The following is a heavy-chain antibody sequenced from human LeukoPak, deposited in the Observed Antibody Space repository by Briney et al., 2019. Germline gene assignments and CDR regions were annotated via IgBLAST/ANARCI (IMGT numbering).Heavy chain of an antibody. CDR3: ARDSVSSGYTH. D-gene: IGHD3-22*01. V-gene: IGHV4-34*01. CDR2: INHSGST. Sequence: SETLSLTCAVYGGSFSGYYWSWIRQPPGKGLEWIGEINHSGSTNYNPSLKSRVTISVDTSKNQFSLKLSSVTAANTAVYYCARDSVSSGYTHWGQGTLVTVSS. J-gene: IGHJ4*02. CDR1: GGSFSGYY.